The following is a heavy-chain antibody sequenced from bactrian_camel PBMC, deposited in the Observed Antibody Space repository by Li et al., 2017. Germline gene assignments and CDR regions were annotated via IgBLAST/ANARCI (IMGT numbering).Heavy chain of an antibody. J-gene: IGHJ4*01. CDR3: AADVGALSDRCLGLSPDTYNY. D-gene: IGHD1*01. Sequence: HVQLVESGGGSVQALGSLRLSCKASGNTYSTNCLGWFRQVPGKEREGVATVHYDMYTGIRTNIAGSVKGRFTVSQDHGQNTLYLQMSSLKPEDTGIYYCAADVGALSDRCLGLSPDTYNYWGQGTQVTVS. V-gene: IGHV3S53*01. CDR2: MYTGIRT. CDR1: GNTYSTNC.